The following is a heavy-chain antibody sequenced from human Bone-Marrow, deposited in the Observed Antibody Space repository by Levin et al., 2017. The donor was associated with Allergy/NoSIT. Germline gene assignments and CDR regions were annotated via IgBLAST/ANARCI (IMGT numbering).Heavy chain of an antibody. CDR2: ISYDGSSQ. J-gene: IGHJ4*02. Sequence: GGSLRLSCAASGFTFSSYAMHWVRQAPGKGLEWVAIISYDGSSQYYADSVKGRFTISRDNSKNTVYLHMNSLRVEDSAVYFCAKDPGPGVWFVGGDSFPFDYWGQGTRVTVSS. CDR1: GFTFSSYA. CDR3: AKDPGPGVWFVGGDSFPFDY. D-gene: IGHD3-10*01. V-gene: IGHV3-30-3*01.